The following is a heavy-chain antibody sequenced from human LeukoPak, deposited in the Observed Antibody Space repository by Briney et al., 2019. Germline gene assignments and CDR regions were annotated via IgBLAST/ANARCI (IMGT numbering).Heavy chain of an antibody. Sequence: GGSLRLSRAASGFTFSNSGMYWVRQAPGKGLERVAVISFDGNNKYEADSVKGRFTISRDNSRKTLYLKMNSQKVDDSAVYYYAIDPKTSGYYYNYMDVWGKGTTVIVSS. V-gene: IGHV3-30*03. CDR3: AIDPKTSGYYYNYMDV. CDR2: ISFDGNNK. J-gene: IGHJ6*03. CDR1: GFTFSNSG. D-gene: IGHD6-6*01.